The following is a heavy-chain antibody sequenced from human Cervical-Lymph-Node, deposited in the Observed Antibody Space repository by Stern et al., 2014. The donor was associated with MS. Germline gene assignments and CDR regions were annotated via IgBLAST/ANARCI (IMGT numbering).Heavy chain of an antibody. CDR3: ARAANCSGGSCYFNWFDP. CDR1: GGSISSYY. Sequence: QVQLQESGPGLVKPSETLSLTCNVSGGSISSYYWSWIRQPPGKGLEWIGYIYYSGSTNYNPSLKSRVTISVDTSKNQFSLKLSSVTAADTAVYYCARAANCSGGSCYFNWFDPWGQGTLVTVSS. D-gene: IGHD2-15*01. V-gene: IGHV4-59*01. CDR2: IYYSGST. J-gene: IGHJ5*02.